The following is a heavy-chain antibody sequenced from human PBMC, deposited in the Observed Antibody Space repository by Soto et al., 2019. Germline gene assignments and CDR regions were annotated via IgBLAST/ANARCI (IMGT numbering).Heavy chain of an antibody. Sequence: GGSLRLSCAASGFTFSSYAMSWVRQAPGKGLEWVSAISGSGGSTYYADSVKGRFTISRDNSKNTLYLQMNSLRAEDTAVYYCAKDKDIVATTYYYYYGMDVWGQGTTVTVSS. D-gene: IGHD5-12*01. CDR3: AKDKDIVATTYYYYYGMDV. CDR2: ISGSGGST. J-gene: IGHJ6*02. V-gene: IGHV3-23*01. CDR1: GFTFSSYA.